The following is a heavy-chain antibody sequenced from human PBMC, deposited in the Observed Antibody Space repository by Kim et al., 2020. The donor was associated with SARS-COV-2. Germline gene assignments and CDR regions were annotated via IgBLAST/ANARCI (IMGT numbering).Heavy chain of an antibody. CDR1: GFTFSSYA. CDR3: ARDSYGMDV. J-gene: IGHJ6*02. CDR2: ISYDGSNK. V-gene: IGHV3-30*04. Sequence: GGSLRLSCAASGFTFSSYAMHWVRQAPGKGLEWVAVISYDGSNKYSADSEKGRFTISRDSYKTTLYLKINSLRAEETAVYYCARDSYGMDVWGQGPSGT.